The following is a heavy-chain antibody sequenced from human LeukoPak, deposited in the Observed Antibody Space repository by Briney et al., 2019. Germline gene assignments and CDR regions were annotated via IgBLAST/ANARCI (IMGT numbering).Heavy chain of an antibody. J-gene: IGHJ4*02. V-gene: IGHV3-30*02. CDR1: GFTFSSYG. Sequence: GGSLRLSCAASGFTFSSYGMHWVRQAPGKGPEWVAIIRYDGNNKYYADSVKGRFTISRDNSKNTLSLQMNNLRAEDTALYYCAKDSYQKTTLTPVDSWGQGTLVTVSS. CDR3: AKDSYQKTTLTPVDS. CDR2: IRYDGNNK. D-gene: IGHD4-17*01.